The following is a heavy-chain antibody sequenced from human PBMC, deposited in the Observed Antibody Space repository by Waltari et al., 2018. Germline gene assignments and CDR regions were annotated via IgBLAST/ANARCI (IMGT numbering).Heavy chain of an antibody. V-gene: IGHV1-69*12. CDR3: TRRELGGAFDP. Sequence: QVQLVQSGAEVKKPGSSVKVSCKASGGTFGSYAISWVRQAPGEGLEWMGGINPIFGTDPNYAQKFQGRLTVTADESTATVYMDLSSLRSDDTAVYYCTRRELGGAFDPWGQGTLVTVSS. CDR1: GGTFGSYA. D-gene: IGHD3-16*01. CDR2: INPIFGTDP. J-gene: IGHJ5*02.